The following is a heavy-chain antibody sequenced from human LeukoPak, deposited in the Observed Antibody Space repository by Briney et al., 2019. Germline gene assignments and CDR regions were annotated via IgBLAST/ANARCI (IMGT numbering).Heavy chain of an antibody. CDR1: GFTFSSYS. CDR2: ISSSSSYI. Sequence: GGSLRLSCAASGFTFSSYSMNWVRQAPGKGLEWVSSISSSSSYIYYADSLKGRFTISRDNAKNSLYLQMNSLRAEDTDVYYCARGGGDSLYFQHWGQGTLVTVSS. D-gene: IGHD2-21*02. CDR3: ARGGGDSLYFQH. V-gene: IGHV3-21*01. J-gene: IGHJ1*01.